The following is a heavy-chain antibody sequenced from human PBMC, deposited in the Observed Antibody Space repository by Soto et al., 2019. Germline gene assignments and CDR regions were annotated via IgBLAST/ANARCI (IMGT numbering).Heavy chain of an antibody. CDR3: ARGGYGINTRKYSLDF. CDR2: IWPGDSDT. D-gene: IGHD2-15*01. J-gene: IGHJ4*02. CDR1: GYLFTNFW. Sequence: GESLKISWQGSGYLFTNFWIGWVRQRPGKGLEWMGIIWPGDSDTRYSPSFEGQVTISADKSINTIHLQWSSLKASDTAMYYCARGGYGINTRKYSLDFWGLGTLVTVSS. V-gene: IGHV5-51*01.